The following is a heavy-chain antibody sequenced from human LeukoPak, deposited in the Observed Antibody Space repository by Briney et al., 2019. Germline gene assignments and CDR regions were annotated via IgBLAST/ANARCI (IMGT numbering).Heavy chain of an antibody. CDR1: GFTFSSYD. CDR3: ARSMVRGVINPALDY. CDR2: IGTAGDT. V-gene: IGHV3-13*01. J-gene: IGHJ4*02. D-gene: IGHD3-10*01. Sequence: PGGSLRLSCAASGFTFSSYDMHWVRQATGKGLEWVSAIGTAGDTYYPGSVKGRFTISRENAKNSLYLQMNSLRAGDTAVYYCARSMVRGVINPALDYWGQGTLVTVSS.